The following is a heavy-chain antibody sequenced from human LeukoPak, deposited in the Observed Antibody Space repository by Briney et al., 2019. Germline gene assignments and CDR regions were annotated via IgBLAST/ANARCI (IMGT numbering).Heavy chain of an antibody. J-gene: IGHJ1*01. CDR1: GGSISNSNCY. D-gene: IGHD3-22*01. CDR2: IYYTGTT. CDR3: ARLKYYYDSSGYRAEYFQH. V-gene: IGHV4-39*07. Sequence: PSETLPLTCTVSGGSISNSNCYWGWIRQPPGEGLEWIGSIYYTGTTYFNPSLKSRVTISVYTSKNQFSLKLSSVTAADTAVYYCARLKYYYDSSGYRAEYFQHWGQGTLVTVSS.